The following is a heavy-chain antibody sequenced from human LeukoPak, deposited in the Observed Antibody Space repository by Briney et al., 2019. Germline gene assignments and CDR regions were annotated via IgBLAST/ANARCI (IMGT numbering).Heavy chain of an antibody. V-gene: IGHV3-7*01. D-gene: IGHD6-13*01. CDR1: GFTFSSYW. J-gene: IGHJ5*02. CDR2: IKQDGSEK. CDR3: ARDYSSSWSSFWFDP. Sequence: GGSLRLSCAASGFTFSSYWMSWVRQAPGKGLEWVANIKQDGSEKYYVDSVKGRFTISRDNAKNSLYLQMNSLRAEDTAVYYCARDYSSSWSSFWFDPWGQGTLVTVSS.